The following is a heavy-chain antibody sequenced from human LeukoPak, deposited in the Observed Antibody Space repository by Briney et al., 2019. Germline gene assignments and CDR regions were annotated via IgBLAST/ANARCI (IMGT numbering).Heavy chain of an antibody. J-gene: IGHJ4*02. CDR2: IYYSGSA. Sequence: SETLPLTCTVSGGSVSSGSYYWSWIRQPPGKGLEWIGYIYYSGSANYNPSLKSRVTISVDTSKNQFSLKLSSVTAADTAVYYCARESGGYDSSGYPFDYWGQGTLVTVSS. D-gene: IGHD3-22*01. CDR1: GGSVSSGSYY. CDR3: ARESGGYDSSGYPFDY. V-gene: IGHV4-61*01.